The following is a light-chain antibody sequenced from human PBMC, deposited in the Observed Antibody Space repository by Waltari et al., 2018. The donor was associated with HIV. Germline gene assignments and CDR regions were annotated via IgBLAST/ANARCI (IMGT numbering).Light chain of an antibody. CDR3: CSYAGNYIYV. CDR1: SSDVGGSNY. CDR2: DVS. V-gene: IGLV2-11*01. Sequence: QSALTQPRSVSGSPGQSVTIPCTGISSDVGGSNYVSWYQQHPGKAPKVMIYDVSKRPSGVPARFSGSESGNTASLTISVLQAEDEADYYCCSYAGNYIYVFGTGTKVTVL. J-gene: IGLJ1*01.